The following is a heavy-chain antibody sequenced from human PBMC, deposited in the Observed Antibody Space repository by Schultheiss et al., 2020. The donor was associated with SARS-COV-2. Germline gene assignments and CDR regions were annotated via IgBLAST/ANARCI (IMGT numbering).Heavy chain of an antibody. D-gene: IGHD2-2*01. Sequence: SETLSLTCTVSGGSISNYYWSWSRQPAGKGLEWIGRIYSSGLTNYNPSLKSRVTMSVDTSDNRFSLKLSSVTATDTAAYYCARDSRHGSDAADYWGQGTLVTVAS. CDR3: ARDSRHGSDAADY. CDR1: GGSISNYY. CDR2: IYSSGLT. J-gene: IGHJ4*02. V-gene: IGHV4-4*07.